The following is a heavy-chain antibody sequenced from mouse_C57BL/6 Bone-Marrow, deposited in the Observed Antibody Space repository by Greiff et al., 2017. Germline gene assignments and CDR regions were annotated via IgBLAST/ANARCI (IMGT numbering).Heavy chain of an antibody. CDR1: GYTFTSYW. Sequence: QVQLQQPGAELVKPGASVTLSCKASGYTFTSYWMHWVKQRPGQGLEWIGMIHPNSGSTNYNEKFKSKATLTVDKSSSTAYMQLSSLTSEDSAVYYCARTFITTVGYFDYWGQGTTLTVSS. V-gene: IGHV1-64*01. D-gene: IGHD1-1*01. CDR2: IHPNSGST. CDR3: ARTFITTVGYFDY. J-gene: IGHJ2*01.